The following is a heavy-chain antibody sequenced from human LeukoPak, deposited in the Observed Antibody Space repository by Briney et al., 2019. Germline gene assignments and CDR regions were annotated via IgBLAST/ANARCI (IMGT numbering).Heavy chain of an antibody. V-gene: IGHV3-48*01. D-gene: IGHD4-23*01. J-gene: IGHJ2*01. Sequence: GGSLRLSCAASGFTFSSYSMNWVRQAPGKGLEWVSYISGSSPIMSSSRSTIYYADSVKGRFTISRDNAKNSLYLQMNSLRAEDTAVYYCARDRDYGGKLGPDDVWYFDLWGRGTLVTVSS. CDR2: ISGSSPIMSSSRSTI. CDR3: ARDRDYGGKLGPDDVWYFDL. CDR1: GFTFSSYS.